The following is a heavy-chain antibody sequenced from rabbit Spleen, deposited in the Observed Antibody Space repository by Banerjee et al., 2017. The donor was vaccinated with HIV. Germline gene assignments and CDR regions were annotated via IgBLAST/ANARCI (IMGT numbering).Heavy chain of an antibody. CDR2: INTATGKP. J-gene: IGHJ4*01. CDR3: ARDLAGAIGWNFYL. Sequence: QEELEESGGGLVKPEGSLTLTCKASGFSFSDRDVMCWVRQAPGKGLKWIACINTATGKPVYATWAKGRFTISTTSSTTVTLQMGSLTAADTATYFCARDLAGAIGWNFYLWGPGTLVTVS. D-gene: IGHD4-1*01. CDR1: GFSFSDRDV. V-gene: IGHV1S45*01.